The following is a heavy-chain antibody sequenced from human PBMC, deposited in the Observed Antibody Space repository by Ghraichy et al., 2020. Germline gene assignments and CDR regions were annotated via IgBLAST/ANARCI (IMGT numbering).Heavy chain of an antibody. CDR1: GFTFSSYG. J-gene: IGHJ5*02. D-gene: IGHD1-26*01. CDR3: ARAGIVGATWGSWFDP. V-gene: IGHV3-33*01. Sequence: GGSLRLSCAASGFTFSSYGMHWVRQAPGKGLEWVAVIWYDGSNKYYADSVKGRFTISRDNSKNTLYLQMNSLRAEDTAVYYCARAGIVGATWGSWFDPWGQGTLVTVSS. CDR2: IWYDGSNK.